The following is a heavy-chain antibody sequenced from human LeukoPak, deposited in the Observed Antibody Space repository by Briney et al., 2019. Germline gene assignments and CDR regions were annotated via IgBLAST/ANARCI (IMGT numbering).Heavy chain of an antibody. CDR1: GGSFSGYY. CDR3: ARWGVTVDY. Sequence: PSETLSLTCAVYGGSFSGYYWSWIRQPPGKGLEWIGEINHSGSTNYNPSLKSRVTISVDTSKNRFSLKLSSVTAADTAVYYCARWGVTVDYWGQGTLVTVSS. V-gene: IGHV4-34*01. D-gene: IGHD3-16*01. J-gene: IGHJ4*02. CDR2: INHSGST.